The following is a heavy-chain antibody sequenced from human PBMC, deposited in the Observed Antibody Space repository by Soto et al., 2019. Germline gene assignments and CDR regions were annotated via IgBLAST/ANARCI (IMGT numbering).Heavy chain of an antibody. Sequence: QVQLVQSGAEVKKPGSSVKVSCKASGGTFSSYAISWVRQAPGQGLEWMGGIIPIFGTANYAQKFQGRVPMTADESTSTAYTELSSLRSEDTAVYYCARDNGALYYCDYWGQGTLVTVSA. J-gene: IGHJ4*02. CDR1: GGTFSSYA. V-gene: IGHV1-69*01. CDR2: IIPIFGTA. D-gene: IGHD3-10*01. CDR3: ARDNGALYYCDY.